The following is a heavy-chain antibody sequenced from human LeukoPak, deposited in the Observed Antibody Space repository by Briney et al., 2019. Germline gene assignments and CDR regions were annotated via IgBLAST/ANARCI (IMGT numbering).Heavy chain of an antibody. J-gene: IGHJ3*02. V-gene: IGHV3-15*05. CDR1: GFTFSNAW. D-gene: IGHD3-10*01. CDR2: IKSKTDGGTT. Sequence: GGSLRLSCAASGFTFSNAWMSWVRQAPGKGLEWVGRIKSKTDGGTTDYAAPVKGRFTISRDDSKNTLYLQMNSLRAGDTAVYYCARDSGRGAFDIWGQGTMVTVSS. CDR3: ARDSGRGAFDI.